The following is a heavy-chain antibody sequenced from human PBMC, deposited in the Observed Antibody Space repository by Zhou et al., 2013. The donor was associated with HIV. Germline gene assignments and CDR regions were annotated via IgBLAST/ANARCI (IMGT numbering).Heavy chain of an antibody. V-gene: IGHV1-8*01. CDR3: ARALTSSWPSLEYFQH. Sequence: QVQLVQSGAEVKKPAASVKVSCKASGYTFTTSDIHWVRQASGQGLEWMGWINPNSGKGYYAQRFQGRVTMSRNISTTTAHMELSSLTSEDTAVYYCARALTSSWPSLEYFQHWGQGTLVTVSS. D-gene: IGHD6-13*01. J-gene: IGHJ1*01. CDR1: GYTFTTSD. CDR2: INPNSGKG.